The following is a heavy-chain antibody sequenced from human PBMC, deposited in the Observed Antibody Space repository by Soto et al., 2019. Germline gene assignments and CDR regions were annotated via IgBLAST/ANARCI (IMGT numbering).Heavy chain of an antibody. CDR1: GFTFSSYG. D-gene: IGHD6-6*01. V-gene: IGHV3-33*01. CDR3: ARASFSSSAPLGY. J-gene: IGHJ4*02. Sequence: QVQLVESGGGVVQPGRSLRLSCAASGFTFSSYGMHWVRQAPGKGLEWVAVIWYDGSNKYYADSVKGRFTISRDNSKNTLYLQMNSLRDEDTAVYYGARASFSSSAPLGYWGQGTLVTVSS. CDR2: IWYDGSNK.